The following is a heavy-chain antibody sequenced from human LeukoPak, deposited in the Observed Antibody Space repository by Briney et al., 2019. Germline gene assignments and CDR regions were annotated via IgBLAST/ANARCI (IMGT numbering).Heavy chain of an antibody. D-gene: IGHD3-10*01. CDR1: GFTFSDYW. CDR3: VRGQTIDY. V-gene: IGHV3-74*03. J-gene: IGHJ4*02. CDR2: IKSDGTGI. Sequence: GESLRLSCTASGFTFSDYWMYWVRHAPGKGLVWVSRIKSDGTGILYEDFAEGRFTISRDNAKNALYLQMTSLREEDTAVYYCVRGQTIDYWGQGILVPVSS.